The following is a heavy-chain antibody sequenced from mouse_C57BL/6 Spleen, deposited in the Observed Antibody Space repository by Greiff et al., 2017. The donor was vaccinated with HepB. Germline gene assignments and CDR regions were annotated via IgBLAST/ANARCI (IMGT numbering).Heavy chain of an antibody. CDR1: GYTFTSYW. V-gene: IGHV1-55*01. Sequence: QVQLQQPGAELVKPGASVKMSCKASGYTFTSYWITWVKQRPGQGLEWIGDIYPGSGSTNYNEKFKSKATLTVDTSSSTAYMQLSSLTSEDSAVYYGARSERSYYYGTSWFAYWGQGTMVTVSA. CDR3: ARSERSYYYGTSWFAY. CDR2: IYPGSGST. J-gene: IGHJ3*01. D-gene: IGHD1-1*01.